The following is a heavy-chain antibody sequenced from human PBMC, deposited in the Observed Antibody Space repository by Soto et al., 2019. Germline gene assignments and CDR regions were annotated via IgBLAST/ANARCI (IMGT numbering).Heavy chain of an antibody. V-gene: IGHV3-21*01. CDR3: ARDWWELRPIDY. CDR2: ISSSSSYI. D-gene: IGHD1-26*01. J-gene: IGHJ4*02. CDR1: GFTFSSYS. Sequence: EVQLVESGGGLVKPGGSLRLSCAASGFTFSSYSMNWVRQAPGKGLEWVSSISSSSSYIYYADSVKGRFTISRDNAKNSLYLQMNSLRAEDTAVYYCARDWWELRPIDYWGQGTLVTVSS.